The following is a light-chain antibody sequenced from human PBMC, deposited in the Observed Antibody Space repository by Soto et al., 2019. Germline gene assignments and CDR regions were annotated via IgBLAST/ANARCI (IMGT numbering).Light chain of an antibody. Sequence: QSALTQPASVSGSPGQSITISCTGTSSDVGTYKYVSWYQHHPGKAPKLMIYEVGNRPSGVSNRFSGSKSGNTASLTISGLQAEDEADYYCSSYAGSNNFYVFGTGTKLTVL. V-gene: IGLV2-14*01. CDR2: EVG. CDR3: SSYAGSNNFYV. J-gene: IGLJ1*01. CDR1: SSDVGTYKY.